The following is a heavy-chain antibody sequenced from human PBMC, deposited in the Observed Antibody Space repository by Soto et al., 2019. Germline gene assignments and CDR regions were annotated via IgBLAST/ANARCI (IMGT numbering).Heavy chain of an antibody. Sequence: PGGPLRLSCVGSGFTFISYDMHWVRQAPGKGLEWVAFISFDGSKKYYADSVEGRFTISRDNSKSTMYLEMNSLRPEDTAVYYCTKVDVWGPGTAVTSPQ. J-gene: IGHJ6*01. V-gene: IGHV3-30-3*01. CDR1: GFTFISYD. CDR3: TKVDV. CDR2: ISFDGSKK.